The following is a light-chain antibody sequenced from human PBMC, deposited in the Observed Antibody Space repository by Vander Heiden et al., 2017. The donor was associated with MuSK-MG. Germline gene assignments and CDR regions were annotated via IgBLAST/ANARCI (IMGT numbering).Light chain of an antibody. CDR3: QQSYSSPLI. J-gene: IGKJ4*01. CDR2: AAS. Sequence: DIRMTQSPSSLSASVGDRVTITCRASQRIGNYLNWYQQKPGKAPNLLIHAASNLQSGVPSRFSGSGSGTDFTLTISSLQPEDFATYYCQQSYSSPLIFGGGTKVDIK. V-gene: IGKV1-39*01. CDR1: QRIGNY.